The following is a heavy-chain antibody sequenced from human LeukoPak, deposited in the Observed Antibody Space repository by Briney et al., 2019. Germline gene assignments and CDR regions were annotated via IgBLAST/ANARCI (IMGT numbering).Heavy chain of an antibody. J-gene: IGHJ4*02. CDR1: GFTFSSYA. V-gene: IGHV3-30*04. D-gene: IGHD3-10*01. CDR3: AKGGSLGPQGPLDY. CDR2: ISDDGSNK. Sequence: GGSLRLSCAASGFTFSSYAMHWVRQAPGKGLEWVAVISDDGSNKYYADSVKGRFTISRDNSKNTLYLQMNSLRPEDTAVYYCAKGGSLGPQGPLDYWGQGTLVTVSS.